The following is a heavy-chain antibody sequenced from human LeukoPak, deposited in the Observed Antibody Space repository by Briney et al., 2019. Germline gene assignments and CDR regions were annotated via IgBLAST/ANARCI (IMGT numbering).Heavy chain of an antibody. J-gene: IGHJ6*03. V-gene: IGHV4-59*12. CDR3: ARDVAVAGSSYYYYYYMDV. CDR2: IYYSGST. CDR1: GGSISSYY. Sequence: SETLSLTCTVSGGSISSYYWSWIRQPPGKGLEWIGYIYYSGSTYYNPSLKSRVTISVDTSKNQFSLKLSSVTAADTAVYYCARDVAVAGSSYYYYYYMDVWGKGTTVTVSS. D-gene: IGHD6-19*01.